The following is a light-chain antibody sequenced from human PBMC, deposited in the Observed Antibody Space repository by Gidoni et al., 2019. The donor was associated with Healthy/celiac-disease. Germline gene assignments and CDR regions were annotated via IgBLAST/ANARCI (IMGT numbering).Light chain of an antibody. Sequence: DIQMTQSPSTLSASVGDRVTITCRASQSISSWLAWYQQKPGKAPKLLSYDASSLESGVPSRVSGRGAGTEFTLTSSSLQPDDVATYYCQQYKSYSPLTFGGGTKVEIK. V-gene: IGKV1-5*01. J-gene: IGKJ4*01. CDR2: DAS. CDR1: QSISSW. CDR3: QQYKSYSPLT.